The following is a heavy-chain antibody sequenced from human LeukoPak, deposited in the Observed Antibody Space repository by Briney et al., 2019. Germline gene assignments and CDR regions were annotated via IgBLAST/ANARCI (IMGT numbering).Heavy chain of an antibody. D-gene: IGHD3/OR15-3a*01. Sequence: SETLSLTCTVSGDSVTTYYWGWIRQPPGKGLEWIGYIHYSGRTNSNPSLESRVTISVDMSKNQFSLKMSSVTAADTAMYYCARYFCPGDNCLHFDYWGQGPLVTVSS. CDR2: IHYSGRT. V-gene: IGHV4-59*02. CDR1: GDSVTTYY. J-gene: IGHJ4*02. CDR3: ARYFCPGDNCLHFDY.